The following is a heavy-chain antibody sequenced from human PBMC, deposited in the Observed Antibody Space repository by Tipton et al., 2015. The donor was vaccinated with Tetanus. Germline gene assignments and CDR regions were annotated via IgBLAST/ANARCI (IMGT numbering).Heavy chain of an antibody. D-gene: IGHD2-21*01. V-gene: IGHV1-2*02. CDR3: AQDRGDSIYYGMDV. CDR1: GYTFTGYY. CDR2: IDPNSGGT. J-gene: IGHJ6*02. Sequence: QLVQSGAEVKKPGASVKVSCKASGYTFTGYYIYWVRQAPGQGLEWMGWIDPNSGGTVYAQKFQGRVTMTRDTSISTAYMELRSLRSDDTAVYYCAQDRGDSIYYGMDVWGPGATVTVS.